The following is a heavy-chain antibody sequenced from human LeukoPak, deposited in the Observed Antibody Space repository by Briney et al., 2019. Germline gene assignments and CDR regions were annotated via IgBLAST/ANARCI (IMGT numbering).Heavy chain of an antibody. V-gene: IGHV3-7*01. CDR2: IKEDGSEK. Sequence: GGSLRLPCAASGFTFSRFWMTWVRQAPGKGLEWVANIKEDGSEKYYVDSVKGRFTISRDNAENSLYLHMNSLRAEDTAVYYCARDAKSESYWFGAFDLWGQGTMVTVSS. D-gene: IGHD1-26*01. CDR3: ARDAKSESYWFGAFDL. J-gene: IGHJ3*01. CDR1: GFTFSRFW.